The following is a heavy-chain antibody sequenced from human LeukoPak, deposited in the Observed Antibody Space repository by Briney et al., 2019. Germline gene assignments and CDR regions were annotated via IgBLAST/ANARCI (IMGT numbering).Heavy chain of an antibody. Sequence: PSETLSLTCAVYGGSFSGYYWSWIRQPPGKGLEWIGEINHSGSTNYNPSLKSRVTTSVDTSKNQFSLKLSSVTAADTAVYYCARGTRNSGSQRRASRFDYWGQGTLVTVSS. V-gene: IGHV4-34*01. D-gene: IGHD1-26*01. CDR2: INHSGST. CDR1: GGSFSGYY. CDR3: ARGTRNSGSQRRASRFDY. J-gene: IGHJ4*02.